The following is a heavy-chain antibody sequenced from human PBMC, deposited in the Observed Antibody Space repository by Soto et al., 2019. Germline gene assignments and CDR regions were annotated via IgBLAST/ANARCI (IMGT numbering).Heavy chain of an antibody. CDR3: AAEIARGGYHIDE. D-gene: IGHD3-22*01. CDR1: GFTFTSSA. Sequence: SVKVSCKASGFTFTSSAVQWVRQARGQRLEWIGWIVVGSGNTNYAQKFQERVTITRDMSTSTAYMELSSLRSEDTAVYYCAAEIARGGYHIDERGQGTLVTVSS. V-gene: IGHV1-58*01. J-gene: IGHJ4*02. CDR2: IVVGSGNT.